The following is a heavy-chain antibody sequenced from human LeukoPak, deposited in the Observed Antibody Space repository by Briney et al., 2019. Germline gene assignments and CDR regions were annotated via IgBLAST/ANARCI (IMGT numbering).Heavy chain of an antibody. CDR1: GYSISSHYY. D-gene: IGHD3-22*01. Sequence: SETLSLTCSVSGYSISSHYYWGWIRQPPEKGLEWIGSIYHSGTTYYNPSLKSRVTISVDTSKNQFSLKLSSVTAADTAVYYCARDRELSYYDTSGYWYFDLWGRGTLVTVSS. J-gene: IGHJ2*01. V-gene: IGHV4-38-2*02. CDR3: ARDRELSYYDTSGYWYFDL. CDR2: IYHSGTT.